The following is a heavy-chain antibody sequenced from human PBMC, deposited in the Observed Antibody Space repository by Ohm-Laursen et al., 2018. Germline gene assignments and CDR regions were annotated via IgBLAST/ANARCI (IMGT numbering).Heavy chain of an antibody. D-gene: IGHD4-11*01. J-gene: IGHJ4*02. CDR2: ISGRSSTT. CDR3: ARHRRTLTTVTTFDY. Sequence: SLRLSCAASGFTFNDYYMSWIRQAPGKGLEWISYISGRSSTTSYTDSVKGRFTISRDNARESLYLQMNSLRAEDTAVYYCARHRRTLTTVTTFDYWGQGTLVTVSP. CDR1: GFTFNDYY. V-gene: IGHV3-11*01.